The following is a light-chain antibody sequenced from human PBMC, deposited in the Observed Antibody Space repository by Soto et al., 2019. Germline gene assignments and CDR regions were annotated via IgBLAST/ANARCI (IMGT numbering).Light chain of an antibody. CDR1: NSDIGGYNY. Sequence: QSVLTQPASVSGSPGQSITISCTGTNSDIGGYNYVSWYQQHPGKAPKLIILEVTYRPSGVSDRFSGSKSGNTDSLTISGLQPEDEADYYCSSYTSSNTLDYVFGTGTKLTVL. CDR2: EVT. V-gene: IGLV2-14*01. CDR3: SSYTSSNTLDYV. J-gene: IGLJ1*01.